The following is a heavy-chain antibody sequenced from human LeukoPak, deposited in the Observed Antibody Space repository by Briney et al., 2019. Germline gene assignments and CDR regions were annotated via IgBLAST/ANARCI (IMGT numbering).Heavy chain of an antibody. D-gene: IGHD6-6*01. CDR1: GFAFSDHW. J-gene: IGHJ5*02. V-gene: IGHV3-7*01. CDR2: INHDESKM. Sequence: SGGSLRLSCAASGFAFSDHWMIWVRQAPGKGLEWVANINHDESKMYYVDSVEGRFTISRDNAKNSLYLQMNSLRAEDTAVYYCAISTYSSSPSWGQGTLVTVSS. CDR3: AISTYSSSPS.